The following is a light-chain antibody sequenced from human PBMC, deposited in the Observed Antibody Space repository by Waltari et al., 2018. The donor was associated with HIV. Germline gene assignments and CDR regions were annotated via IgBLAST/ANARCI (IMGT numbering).Light chain of an antibody. CDR3: LLSFGGDLL. Sequence: QPVVTQEPSLPVSPGGPVTLTCASSAGVVTRGHCPHWFQQRPGQAPKTLIFDSTIRYAWTPCRFAGSFLDDKAALTLTGAQIEEEADYYCLLSFGGDLLFGGGTKLTVL. J-gene: IGLJ2*01. CDR2: DST. CDR1: AGVVTRGHC. V-gene: IGLV7-46*01.